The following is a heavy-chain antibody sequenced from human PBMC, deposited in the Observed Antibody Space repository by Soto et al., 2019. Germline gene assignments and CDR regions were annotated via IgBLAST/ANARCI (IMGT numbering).Heavy chain of an antibody. CDR3: ARRYGYYFDY. CDR1: GGSISSSSYY. J-gene: IGHJ4*02. D-gene: IGHD4-17*01. V-gene: IGHV4-39*01. CDR2: IYYSGST. Sequence: PSETLSLTCTVSGGSISSSSYYWGWIRQPPGKGLEWIGSIYYSGSTYYNPYLKSRVTISVDTSKNQFSLKLSSVTAADTAVYYCARRYGYYFDYWGQGTLVTVS.